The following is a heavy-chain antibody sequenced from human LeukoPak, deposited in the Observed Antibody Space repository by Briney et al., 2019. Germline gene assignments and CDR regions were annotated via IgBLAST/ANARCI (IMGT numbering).Heavy chain of an antibody. Sequence: SVKVTCKASGGTFSSYAISWVRQAPGQGLEWMGRIIPIFGAANYAQKFQGRVTITTDESTSTAYMELSSLRSEDTAVYYCARGRYDFWSGPREGAFDIWGQGTMVTVSS. CDR2: IIPIFGAA. CDR3: ARGRYDFWSGPREGAFDI. V-gene: IGHV1-69*05. J-gene: IGHJ3*02. D-gene: IGHD3-3*01. CDR1: GGTFSSYA.